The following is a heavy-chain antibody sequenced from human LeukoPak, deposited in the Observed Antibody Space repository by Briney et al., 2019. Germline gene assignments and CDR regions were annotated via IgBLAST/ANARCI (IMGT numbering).Heavy chain of an antibody. CDR3: AREGGLTEGGFDY. D-gene: IGHD1-14*01. CDR2: ISSSSSTI. Sequence: GGSLRLSCAASGFTFSSYSMNWVRQAPGKGLEWVSYISSSSSTIYYADSVKGRFTISRDKSNNTLYLQMNSLRDEDTAVYYCAREGGLTEGGFDYWGQGTLVTVS. V-gene: IGHV3-48*02. J-gene: IGHJ4*02. CDR1: GFTFSSYS.